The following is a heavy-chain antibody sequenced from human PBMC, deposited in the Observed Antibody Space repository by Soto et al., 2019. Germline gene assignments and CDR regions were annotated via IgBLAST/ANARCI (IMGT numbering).Heavy chain of an antibody. Sequence: KSSETLSLTCTVSGDSIISYYWSWIRQPPGRGLEWIGYIYDSGSTNYNPSLKSRVSISVDTSKNQFSLKLSSVTAADTAVYYCASTPGLSAFDFWGQGTMVTVSS. V-gene: IGHV4-59*01. D-gene: IGHD3-16*01. CDR2: IYDSGST. J-gene: IGHJ3*01. CDR1: GDSIISYY. CDR3: ASTPGLSAFDF.